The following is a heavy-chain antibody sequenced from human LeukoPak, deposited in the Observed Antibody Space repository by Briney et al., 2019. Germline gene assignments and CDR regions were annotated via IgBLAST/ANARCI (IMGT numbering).Heavy chain of an antibody. D-gene: IGHD2-15*01. CDR3: ARRDCSGGSCYSRNSQGYFDF. V-gene: IGHV3-7*01. CDR2: IKQDGSEK. Sequence: GGSLRLSCAASGFTFSSYWMSWVRQAPGKGLEWVANIKQDGSEKYYVDSVKGRFTISRDNAKNSLYLQMNSLRAEDTAVYYCARRDCSGGSCYSRNSQGYFDFWGQGTLVTVSS. CDR1: GFTFSSYW. J-gene: IGHJ4*02.